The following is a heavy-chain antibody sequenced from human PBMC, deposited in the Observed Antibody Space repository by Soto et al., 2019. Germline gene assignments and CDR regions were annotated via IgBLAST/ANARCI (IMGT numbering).Heavy chain of an antibody. V-gene: IGHV1-2*04. D-gene: IGHD2-2*01. CDR1: GYTFTGYY. Sequence: GASVKVSCKASGYTFTGYYMHWVRQAPGQGLERMGWINPNSGGTNYAQKFQGWVTMTRDTSISTAYMELSRLRSDDTAVYYCARDIGYCSSTSCYAYYYYGMDVWGQGTTVTVSS. CDR2: INPNSGGT. J-gene: IGHJ6*02. CDR3: ARDIGYCSSTSCYAYYYYGMDV.